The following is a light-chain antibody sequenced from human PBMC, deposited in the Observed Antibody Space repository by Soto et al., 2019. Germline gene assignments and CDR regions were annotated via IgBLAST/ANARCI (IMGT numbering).Light chain of an antibody. CDR1: QSVSSSY. Sequence: EIGLTQSPGTLSLSPGERATLSCRASQSVSSSYLAWYQQKPGQAPRLLIYGASSRASGVPDRFSASGSGTDFTLTISRLEPEDFAVYYCQQYDTSLWTFGQGTKVDNK. CDR2: GAS. J-gene: IGKJ1*01. CDR3: QQYDTSLWT. V-gene: IGKV3-20*01.